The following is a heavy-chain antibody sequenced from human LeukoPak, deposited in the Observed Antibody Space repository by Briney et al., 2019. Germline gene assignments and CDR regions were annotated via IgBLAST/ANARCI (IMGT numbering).Heavy chain of an antibody. CDR3: ARSTAMVPLDY. V-gene: IGHV4-4*07. CDR1: GGSISSYY. J-gene: IGHJ4*02. CDR2: IYTSGST. D-gene: IGHD5-18*01. Sequence: NPSETLSLTCTVSGGSISSYYWSWIRQPAGKGLEWIGRIYTSGSTNYNPSLKSRVTISVDKSKNQFSLKLSSVTAADTAVYYCARSTAMVPLDYWGQGTLVTVSS.